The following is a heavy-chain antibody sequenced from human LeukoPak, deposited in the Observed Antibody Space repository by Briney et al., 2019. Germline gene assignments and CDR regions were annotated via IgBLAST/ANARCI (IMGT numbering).Heavy chain of an antibody. D-gene: IGHD3-22*01. J-gene: IGHJ4*02. Sequence: GGSLRLSCAASGFTFSSYGMHWVRQAPGKGLEWVAFIRYDGSNKYYADSVKGRFTISRDNSKNTLYLQMNSLRIEDAAVYYCMGGRGWLPENWGQGTLVTVSS. CDR2: IRYDGSNK. V-gene: IGHV3-30*02. CDR3: MGGRGWLPEN. CDR1: GFTFSSYG.